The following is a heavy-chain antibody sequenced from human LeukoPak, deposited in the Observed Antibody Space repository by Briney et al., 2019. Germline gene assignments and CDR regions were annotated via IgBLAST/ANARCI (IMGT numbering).Heavy chain of an antibody. J-gene: IGHJ4*02. Sequence: GGSLRLSCAASGFTFSDHYMDWGRQAPGKGVEWVGRTRNKANSYTTEYAASVKGRFTISRDDSKTSLYLQMNSLKTEDTAVYYCARVSPPSGWGQGTLVTVSS. V-gene: IGHV3-72*01. CDR1: GFTFSDHY. D-gene: IGHD3-10*01. CDR3: ARVSPPSG. CDR2: TRNKANSYTT.